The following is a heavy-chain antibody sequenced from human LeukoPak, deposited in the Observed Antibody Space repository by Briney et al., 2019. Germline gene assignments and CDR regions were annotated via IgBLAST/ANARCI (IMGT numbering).Heavy chain of an antibody. CDR2: IIPIFGTA. CDR3: ARASGGYCSSTSCYGY. Sequence: SVKVSCKASGGTFSSYAISWVRQAPGQGLEWMGGIIPIFGTANYAQKFQGRVTITADESTSTAYMELSSLRSEDTAVYYCARASGGYCSSTSCYGYWGQGTLVTVSS. V-gene: IGHV1-69*13. CDR1: GGTFSSYA. J-gene: IGHJ4*02. D-gene: IGHD2-2*01.